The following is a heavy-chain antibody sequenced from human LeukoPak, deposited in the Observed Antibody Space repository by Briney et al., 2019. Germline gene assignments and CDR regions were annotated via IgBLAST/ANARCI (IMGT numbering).Heavy chain of an antibody. CDR1: GGTFSSYA. J-gene: IGHJ6*03. D-gene: IGHD2-2*01. V-gene: IGHV1-69*05. Sequence: SVKVSCKASGGTFSSYAISWVRQAPGQGLEWMGGLIPVFGTANYAQKFQGRVTITTDESTSTAYMELSSLRSEDTAVYYCARAPIVVVPAATTYYYYYYMDVWDKGTTVTVSS. CDR2: LIPVFGTA. CDR3: ARAPIVVVPAATTYYYYYYMDV.